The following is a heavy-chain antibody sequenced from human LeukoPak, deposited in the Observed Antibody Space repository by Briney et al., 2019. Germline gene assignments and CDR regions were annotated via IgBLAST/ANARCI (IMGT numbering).Heavy chain of an antibody. Sequence: ASVKVSCKASGYTFTDYYIHWVRQAPGQGLEWMGWINPNSGGTNYAQNFQGRVTMTRDTYITTAYMDLSRLRLDDTAVYYCAVGRRTDFDYWGRGRLVTVSS. J-gene: IGHJ4*02. CDR1: GYTFTDYY. D-gene: IGHD1-26*01. CDR3: AVGRRTDFDY. V-gene: IGHV1-2*02. CDR2: INPNSGGT.